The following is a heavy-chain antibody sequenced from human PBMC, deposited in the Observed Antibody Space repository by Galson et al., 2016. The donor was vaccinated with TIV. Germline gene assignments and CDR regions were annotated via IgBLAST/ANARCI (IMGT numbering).Heavy chain of an antibody. CDR3: ARGDFGYYRDFFHY. D-gene: IGHD4-17*01. Sequence: SLRLSCAASNFDFRNYGMHWVRQAPGKGLEWVALIWHDGGNKYYVDSVKGRFTISRDNSKNILYLQMNSLRPEDTAVYYCARGDFGYYRDFFHYWGQGTLVTVSS. V-gene: IGHV3-33*01. J-gene: IGHJ4*02. CDR2: IWHDGGNK. CDR1: NFDFRNYG.